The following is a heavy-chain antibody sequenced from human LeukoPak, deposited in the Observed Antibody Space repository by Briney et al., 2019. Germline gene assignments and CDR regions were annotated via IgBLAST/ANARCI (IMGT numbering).Heavy chain of an antibody. CDR1: GFTFSSYA. D-gene: IGHD1-26*01. J-gene: IGHJ4*02. CDR2: ISGSGDST. Sequence: GGSLRLSCAASGFTFSSYAMSWVRQAPGKGLEWVSAISGSGDSTYYADSVKGQFTISRDNSKNTLYLQMNSLRAEDTAIYYCAKRGAEVGTTVAPGDYWGQGTLVTVSS. V-gene: IGHV3-23*01. CDR3: AKRGAEVGTTVAPGDY.